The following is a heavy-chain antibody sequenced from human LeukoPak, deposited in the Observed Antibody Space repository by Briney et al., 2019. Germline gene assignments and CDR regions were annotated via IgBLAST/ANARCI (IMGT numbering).Heavy chain of an antibody. V-gene: IGHV1-69*13. CDR1: GGSFSSYA. D-gene: IGHD6-19*01. CDR3: ASAVSGIAVAGTGLEAFDI. CDR2: IIPIFGTA. J-gene: IGHJ3*02. Sequence: SVKVSCKASGGSFSSYAISWVRQAPGQGLEWMGGIIPIFGTANYAQKFQGRVTITADESTSTAYMELSSLRSEDTAVYYCASAVSGIAVAGTGLEAFDIWGQGTMVTVSS.